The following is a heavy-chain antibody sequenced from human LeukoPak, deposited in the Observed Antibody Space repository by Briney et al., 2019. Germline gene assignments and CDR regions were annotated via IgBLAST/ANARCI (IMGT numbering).Heavy chain of an antibody. CDR3: AREARCVSRWNKRCFDP. CDR2: ISGSGNST. D-gene: IGHD1/OR15-1a*01. J-gene: IGHJ5*02. CDR1: HYTFRSYV. Sequence: GEALRLSRVPSHYTFRSYVLTWVRPAPGRGREWVSGISGSGNSTYYAGSVKGRFTISRDNSKNTLYLQMNSLRAEDTAVYYCAREARCVSRWNKRCFDPWGQGTLVTVS. V-gene: IGHV3-23*01.